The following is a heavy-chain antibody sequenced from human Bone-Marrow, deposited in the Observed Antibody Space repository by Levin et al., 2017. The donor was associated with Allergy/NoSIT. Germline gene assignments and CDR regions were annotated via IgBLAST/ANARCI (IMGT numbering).Heavy chain of an antibody. J-gene: IGHJ4*02. Sequence: GGSLRLSCAASGFTFSSYAMHWVRQAPGKGLEWVALISYDGSNKYYADSVKGRFTISRDNSKNTLYLQMNSLRAEDTAVYYCARDPSYSSSWWGYFDYWGQGTLVTVSS. CDR3: ARDPSYSSSWWGYFDY. CDR2: ISYDGSNK. CDR1: GFTFSSYA. D-gene: IGHD6-13*01. V-gene: IGHV3-30-3*01.